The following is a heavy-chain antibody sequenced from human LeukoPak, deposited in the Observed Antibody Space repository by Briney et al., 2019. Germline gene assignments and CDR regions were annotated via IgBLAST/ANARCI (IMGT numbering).Heavy chain of an antibody. CDR3: ARERGYSYGQGSFDY. CDR2: INPSGGST. J-gene: IGHJ4*02. CDR1: GYTFTSYY. D-gene: IGHD5-18*01. Sequence: ASVKVSCKASGYTFTSYYMHWVRQAPGQGLEWMGIINPSGGSTNYAQKFQGRVTMTRDTSTSTVYMELSSLRSEDTAVYYCARERGYSYGQGSFDYWGQGTLVTVSS. V-gene: IGHV1-46*01.